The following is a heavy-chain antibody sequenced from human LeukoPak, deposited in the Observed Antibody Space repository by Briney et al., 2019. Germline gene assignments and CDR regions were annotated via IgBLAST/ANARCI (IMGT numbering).Heavy chain of an antibody. D-gene: IGHD4-23*01. V-gene: IGHV1-46*01. CDR2: INPSGGST. J-gene: IGHJ6*03. CDR3: ARESVAHYYYYYMDV. CDR1: GYTFTSYY. Sequence: GASVKVSCKASGYTFTSYYMHWVRQAPGQGLEWMGIINPSGGSTSYVQKFQGRVTMTRDMSTSTVYMELSSLRSEDTAVYYCARESVAHYYYYYMDVWGKGTTVTVSS.